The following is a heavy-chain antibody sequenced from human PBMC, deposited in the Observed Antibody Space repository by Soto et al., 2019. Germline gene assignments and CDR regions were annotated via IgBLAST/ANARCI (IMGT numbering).Heavy chain of an antibody. Sequence: PGGSLRLSCAASGFTFSNYAMNWVRQAPGRGLEWISYISSTGSATYYADSVKGRFTISRDNAKNSQYLQMNSLRDEDTAVYYCARDQNGYNPSQFDSWGQGTLVTVSS. V-gene: IGHV3-48*02. J-gene: IGHJ4*02. CDR2: ISSTGSAT. CDR3: ARDQNGYNPSQFDS. CDR1: GFTFSNYA. D-gene: IGHD5-12*01.